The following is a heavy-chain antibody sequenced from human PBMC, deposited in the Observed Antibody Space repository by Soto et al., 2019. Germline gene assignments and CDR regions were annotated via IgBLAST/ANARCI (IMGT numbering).Heavy chain of an antibody. CDR3: ARTAAAVDY. J-gene: IGHJ4*02. D-gene: IGHD6-13*01. CDR2: ISYDGSNK. V-gene: IGHV3-30*03. Sequence: QVQLVESGGGVVQPGRSLRLSCAASGFTFSSYGMHWVRQAPGKGLEWGAVISYDGSNKYYADSVKGRFTISRDNSKNTLYLQMNSLRAEDTAVYYCARTAAAVDYWGQGTLVTVSS. CDR1: GFTFSSYG.